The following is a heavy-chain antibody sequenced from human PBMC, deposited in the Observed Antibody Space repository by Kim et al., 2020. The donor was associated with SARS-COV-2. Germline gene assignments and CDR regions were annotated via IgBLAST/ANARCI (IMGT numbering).Heavy chain of an antibody. CDR3: AGQLERLLGGIDP. D-gene: IGHD1-1*01. CDR1: GASISTNHYY. V-gene: IGHV4-39*01. Sequence: SETLSLTCSVSGASISTNHYYWGWFRQPPGKGLEWIATIFYNGNTFYNPSLKSRLTISVDTSENQFSLKLRSVAAADTAIYYCAGQLERLLGGIDPWGQGTLVTVSS. J-gene: IGHJ5*02. CDR2: IFYNGNT.